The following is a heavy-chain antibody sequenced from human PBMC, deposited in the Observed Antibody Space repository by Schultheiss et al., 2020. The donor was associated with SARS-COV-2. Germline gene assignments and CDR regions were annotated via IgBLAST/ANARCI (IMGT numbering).Heavy chain of an antibody. Sequence: ASVKVSCKASGYTFTGYYMHWVRQATGQGLEWMGRINPNSGNTGYAQKFQGRVTITRNTSISTAYMELTRLTFDDTAVYYCARLRDYWGQGTLVTVSS. D-gene: IGHD3-10*01. CDR1: GYTFTGYY. J-gene: IGHJ4*02. CDR3: ARLRDY. V-gene: IGHV1-8*03. CDR2: INPNSGNT.